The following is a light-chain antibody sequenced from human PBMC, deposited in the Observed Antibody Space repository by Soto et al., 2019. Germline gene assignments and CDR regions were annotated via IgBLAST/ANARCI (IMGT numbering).Light chain of an antibody. J-gene: IGLJ3*02. V-gene: IGLV1-44*01. CDR1: NSNIRTNS. CDR2: SKN. CDR3: AAWSDSLPGPV. Sequence: QSVLTQPPSASGTPGQRVTISCSGTNSNIRTNSVNWFQQLPRTAPKLLIYSKNRRPSGAPDRFSGSKSGTSASLAISGFQSEDEAEYYCAAWSDSLPGPVFGGGTKLTVL.